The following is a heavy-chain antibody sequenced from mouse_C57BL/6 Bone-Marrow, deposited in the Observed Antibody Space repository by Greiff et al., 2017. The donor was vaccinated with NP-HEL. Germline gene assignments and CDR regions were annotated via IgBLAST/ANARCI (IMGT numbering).Heavy chain of an antibody. Sequence: QVQLKQSGAELMKPGASVKLSCKATGYTFTGYWMHWVKQRPGHGLEWIGEILPGSGSTNYNEKFKGKATFTADTSSNTAYMQLSSLTTEDSAIDTCASNCSGGEYYFDYWGQGTTLTVSA. D-gene: IGHD3-2*02. CDR1: GYTFTGYW. CDR2: ILPGSGST. V-gene: IGHV1-9*01. CDR3: ASNCSGGEYYFDY. J-gene: IGHJ2*01.